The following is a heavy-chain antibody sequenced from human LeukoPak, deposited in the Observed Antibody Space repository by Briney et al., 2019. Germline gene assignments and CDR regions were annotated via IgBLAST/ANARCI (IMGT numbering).Heavy chain of an antibody. D-gene: IGHD4-17*01. V-gene: IGHV3-33*08. Sequence: PGGSLRLSCAASGFTFSSYGMHWVRQAPGKGLEWVAVIWCDGSNKYYADSVKGRFTISRDNSKNTLYLQMNSLRAEDTAVYYCARRSRYGDYNYYYYGMDVWGQGTTVTVSS. CDR1: GFTFSSYG. CDR3: ARRSRYGDYNYYYYGMDV. J-gene: IGHJ6*02. CDR2: IWCDGSNK.